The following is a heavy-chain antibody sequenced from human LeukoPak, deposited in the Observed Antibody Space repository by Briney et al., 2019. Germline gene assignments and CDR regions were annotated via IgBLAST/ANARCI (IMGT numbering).Heavy chain of an antibody. CDR1: GGSISSSSYY. D-gene: IGHD2-2*01. CDR3: ARGYQLLDWFDP. CDR2: IYYSGST. Sequence: SETLSLTCTVSGGSISSSSYYWGWIRQPPGKGLEWIGSIYYSGSTYYNPSLKSRVTISVDTSKNQFSLKLSSVTAADTAVYYCARGYQLLDWFDPWGQGTLVTVPS. J-gene: IGHJ5*02. V-gene: IGHV4-39*07.